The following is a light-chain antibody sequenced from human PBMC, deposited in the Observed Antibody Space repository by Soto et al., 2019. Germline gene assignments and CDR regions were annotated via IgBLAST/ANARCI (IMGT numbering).Light chain of an antibody. CDR1: SRDVGGYNY. CDR2: DVS. Sequence: QPASVSGSPGQSITIACTGTSRDVGGYNYVSWYQQYPGKAPRLVISDVSNRPSGVSNRFSGSKSGNSASLTISGLQAEDEADYYCSSYTSSSTYVFGTGTKVTVL. CDR3: SSYTSSSTYV. J-gene: IGLJ1*01. V-gene: IGLV2-14*01.